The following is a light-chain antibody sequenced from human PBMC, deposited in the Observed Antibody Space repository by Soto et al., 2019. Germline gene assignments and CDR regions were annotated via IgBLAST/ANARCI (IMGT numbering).Light chain of an antibody. CDR1: QSVSSSY. Sequence: EIVLTQSPGTLSLSPGERATLSCRASQSVSSSYLAWYQQKPGQAPRLLIYGASSRATGIPDRFSGSGSGTDFTLTISRLEPEDFAVYYCQPSSYTFGQGTKLEIK. CDR3: QPSSYT. V-gene: IGKV3-20*01. J-gene: IGKJ2*01. CDR2: GAS.